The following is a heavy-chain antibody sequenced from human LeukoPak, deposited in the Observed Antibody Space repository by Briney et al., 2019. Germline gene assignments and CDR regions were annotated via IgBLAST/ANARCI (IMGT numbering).Heavy chain of an antibody. D-gene: IGHD1-26*01. CDR2: IYYSGST. J-gene: IGHJ3*02. CDR3: ARVSRSGSYFGAFEI. Sequence: SETLSLTCTVSGDSIRSSSYYWGWTRQPPGKGLEWIGNIYYSGSTYYNPSLTSRVTISVDTSKDQFSLKLSSVTAADTAVYYCARVSRSGSYFGAFEIWGQGTMVTVSS. CDR1: GDSIRSSSYY. V-gene: IGHV4-39*07.